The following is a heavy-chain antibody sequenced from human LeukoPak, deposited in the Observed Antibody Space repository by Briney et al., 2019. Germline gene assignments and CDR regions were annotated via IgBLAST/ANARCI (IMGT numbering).Heavy chain of an antibody. V-gene: IGHV1-2*02. CDR1: GYIFTGQF. J-gene: IGHJ4*02. Sequence: ASVKVSCKASGYIFTGQFIHWVRQAPGQGLEWMAMYNPNSGDTTFSQRFQDRVTMTRDTSVNTASMELSRLTSDDTAVYYCARGGPRGNGFDYWGQGSLVSVSS. CDR2: YNPNSGDT. CDR3: ARGGPRGNGFDY. D-gene: IGHD6-25*01.